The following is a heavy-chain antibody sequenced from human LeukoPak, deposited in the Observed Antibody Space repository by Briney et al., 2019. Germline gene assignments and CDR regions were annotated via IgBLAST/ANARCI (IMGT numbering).Heavy chain of an antibody. CDR2: IYYSGST. V-gene: IGHV4-59*01. CDR3: ARDSGYSSSWAIDY. CDR1: GGSISSYY. D-gene: IGHD6-13*01. Sequence: SETLSLTCTVSGGSISSYYWSWIRQPPGKGLEWIGYIYYSGSTNYNPSLKSRVTISVDTSKNQFSLKLSSVTAADTAVYYCARDSGYSSSWAIDYWGQGTLVTVSS. J-gene: IGHJ4*02.